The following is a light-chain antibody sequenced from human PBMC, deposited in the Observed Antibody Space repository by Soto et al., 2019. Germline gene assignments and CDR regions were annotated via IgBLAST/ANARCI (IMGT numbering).Light chain of an antibody. J-gene: IGKJ3*01. Sequence: DILMTQSPLSLPVTPGDPASISFRSSQSLLHSNGYNYFDWYLQKPGQSPQLLIYLGSNRASGVPYRFSGSGSGTDFTLKISSVEAEDVGVYYCLQALXTRTYGPGTKVXI. CDR1: QSLLHSNGYNY. CDR3: LQALXTRT. V-gene: IGKV2-28*01. CDR2: LGS.